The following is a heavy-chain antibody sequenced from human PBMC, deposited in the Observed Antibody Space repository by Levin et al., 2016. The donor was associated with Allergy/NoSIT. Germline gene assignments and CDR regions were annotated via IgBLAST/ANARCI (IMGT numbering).Heavy chain of an antibody. CDR1: GGSISSSNW. D-gene: IGHD3-22*01. CDR3: ARTAGITMIVVVPYWYFDL. CDR2: IYHSGST. V-gene: IGHV4-4*02. J-gene: IGHJ2*01. Sequence: SETLSLTCAVSGGSISSSNWWSWVRQPPGKGLEWIGEIYHSGSTNYNPSLKSRVTISVDKSKNQFSLKLSSVTAADTAVYYCARTAGITMIVVVPYWYFDLWGRGTLVTVSS.